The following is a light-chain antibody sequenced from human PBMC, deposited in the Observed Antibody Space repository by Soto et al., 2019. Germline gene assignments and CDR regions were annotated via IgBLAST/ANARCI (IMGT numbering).Light chain of an antibody. V-gene: IGLV4-69*02. CDR1: SGHSSYA. Sequence: LVLTQSPSASASLGASVKLTCTLSSGHSSYAIAWHQQQPEKGPRYLMKLNSDGSHSKGDGIPDRFSGSSSGPERYLTISSLQSEDEADYYCQTWGTGIVVFGGGTKLTVL. CDR2: LNSDGSH. CDR3: QTWGTGIVV. J-gene: IGLJ2*01.